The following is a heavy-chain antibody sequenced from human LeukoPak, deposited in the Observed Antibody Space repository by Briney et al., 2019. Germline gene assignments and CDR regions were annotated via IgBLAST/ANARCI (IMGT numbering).Heavy chain of an antibody. V-gene: IGHV1-2*02. Sequence: ASVKVSCKASGYTFTGSYMHWVRQAPGQGLGWMGWINPNSGGTNYAQKFQGRVTMTRDTSISTAYMELSRLRSDDTAVYYCARSRRIQLSWYLDYWGQGTLVTVSS. D-gene: IGHD5-18*01. J-gene: IGHJ4*02. CDR3: ARSRRIQLSWYLDY. CDR2: INPNSGGT. CDR1: GYTFTGSY.